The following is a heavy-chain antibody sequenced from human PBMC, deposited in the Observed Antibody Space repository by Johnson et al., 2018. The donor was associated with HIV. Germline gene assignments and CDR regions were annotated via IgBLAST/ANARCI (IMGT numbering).Heavy chain of an antibody. J-gene: IGHJ3*02. D-gene: IGHD6-13*01. CDR1: GFTFSNAW. V-gene: IGHV3-66*01. Sequence: VQLVESGGGLVKPGGSLRLSCAASGFTFSNAWMSWVRQAPGKGLEWVSVIYSGGNTYYADSVKGRFTISRDKSKNSLFLQMNSLRVEDTAVYYCARSGGYPNAFDMWGQGTMVSVSS. CDR3: ARSGGYPNAFDM. CDR2: IYSGGNT.